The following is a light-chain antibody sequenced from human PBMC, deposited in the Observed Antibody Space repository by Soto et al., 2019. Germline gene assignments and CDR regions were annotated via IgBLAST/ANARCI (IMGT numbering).Light chain of an antibody. J-gene: IGLJ1*01. V-gene: IGLV2-8*01. Sequence: QSVLTQPPSASGSPGQSVTISCTGTSSDVGAYDYVSWYQQHPGKAPKLMIYEINKRPSGVPDRFSGSKSGNTASLTVSGLQAEDEADYYCSSFAGSNNFPYVFGPGTRSPS. CDR2: EIN. CDR1: SSDVGAYDY. CDR3: SSFAGSNNFPYV.